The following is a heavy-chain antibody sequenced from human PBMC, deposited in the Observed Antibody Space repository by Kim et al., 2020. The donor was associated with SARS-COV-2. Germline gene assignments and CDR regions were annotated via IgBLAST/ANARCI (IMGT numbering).Heavy chain of an antibody. D-gene: IGHD3-9*01. CDR2: IRSKANSYAT. Sequence: GGSLRLSCAASGFTFSGSAMHWVRQASGKGLEWVGRIRSKANSYATAYAASVKGRFTISRDDSKNTAYLQMNSLKTEDTAVYYCTRPGYDILTGYYRVSWDYYYGMDVWGQGTTVTVSS. CDR1: GFTFSGSA. J-gene: IGHJ6*02. CDR3: TRPGYDILTGYYRVSWDYYYGMDV. V-gene: IGHV3-73*01.